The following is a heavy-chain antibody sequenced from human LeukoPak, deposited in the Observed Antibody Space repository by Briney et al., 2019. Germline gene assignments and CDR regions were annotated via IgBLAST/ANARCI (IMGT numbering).Heavy chain of an antibody. CDR2: IIPIFGTA. Sequence: ASVKVSCKASGGTFSSYAISWVRQAPGQGLEWMGGIIPIFGTANYAQKFQGRVTITADESTSTAYMELSSLRSEDTAVYYCARDSGIAARPHNWFDPWGQGTLVTVSS. D-gene: IGHD6-6*01. V-gene: IGHV1-69*01. CDR3: ARDSGIAARPHNWFDP. J-gene: IGHJ5*02. CDR1: GGTFSSYA.